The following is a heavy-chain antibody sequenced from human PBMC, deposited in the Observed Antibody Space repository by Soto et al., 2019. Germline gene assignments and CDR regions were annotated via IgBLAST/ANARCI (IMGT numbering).Heavy chain of an antibody. CDR3: ARGRRGYDSSGYYYYFDY. V-gene: IGHV4-34*01. CDR1: GGSLSGYY. CDR2: INHSGST. D-gene: IGHD3-22*01. J-gene: IGHJ4*02. Sequence: SETLSLTCAVYGGSLSGYYWSWIRQPPGKGLEWIGEINHSGSTNYNPSLKSRVTISVDTSKNQFSLKLSSVTAADTAVYYCARGRRGYDSSGYYYYFDYWGQGTLVTVSS.